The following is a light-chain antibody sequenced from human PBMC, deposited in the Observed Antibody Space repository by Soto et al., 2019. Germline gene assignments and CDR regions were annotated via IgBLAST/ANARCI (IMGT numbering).Light chain of an antibody. V-gene: IGLV2-11*01. CDR1: SSDVGAYNF. CDR2: DVS. Sequence: QSVLTQPPSVSGSPGQSVTISCTGTSSDVGAYNFVSWYQQHPGKAPKLIIFDVSARPSGVPDRFSGSKSDNTASLTISGLQADDEADYYCCSYAGTYSPVLGGGTKLTVL. J-gene: IGLJ2*01. CDR3: CSYAGTYSPV.